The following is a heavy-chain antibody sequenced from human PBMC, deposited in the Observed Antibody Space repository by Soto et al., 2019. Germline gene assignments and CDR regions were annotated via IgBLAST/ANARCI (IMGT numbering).Heavy chain of an antibody. V-gene: IGHV4-31*03. D-gene: IGHD2-2*01. CDR3: AXDTIVVVPAAIRGYGMDV. CDR2: IYYSGST. CDR1: GGSISSGGYY. J-gene: IGHJ6*02. Sequence: SSETLSLTCTVSGGSISSGGYYWSWIRQHPGKGLEWIGYIYYSGSTYYNPSLKSRVTISVDTSKNQFSLKLSSVTAADTAVYYCAXDTIVVVPAAIRGYGMDVWGQGTTVTVS.